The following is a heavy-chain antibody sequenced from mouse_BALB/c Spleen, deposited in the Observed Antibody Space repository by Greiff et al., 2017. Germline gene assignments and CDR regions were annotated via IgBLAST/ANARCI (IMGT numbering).Heavy chain of an antibody. J-gene: IGHJ1*01. Sequence: VQLKESGAELVKPGASVKLSCTASGFNIKDTYMHWVKQRPEQGLEWIGRIDPSNGNTKYDPKFQGKATITADTSSNTAYLQLSRLTSEDTAVYYCARAVITTVVATDCDVWGAGTTVTVSS. CDR1: GFNIKDTY. CDR2: IDPSNGNT. CDR3: ARAVITTVVATDCDV. V-gene: IGHV14-3*02. D-gene: IGHD1-1*01.